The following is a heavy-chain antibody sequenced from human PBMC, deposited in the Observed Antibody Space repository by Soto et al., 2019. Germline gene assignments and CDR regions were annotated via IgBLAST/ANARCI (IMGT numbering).Heavy chain of an antibody. Sequence: QVQLVQSGAEVKKPGSSVKVSCKASGYTFTSYGISWVRQAPGQGLEWMGWISAYNGNTNYAQNLQGRVTMTTDTSTSTAFMELRSLRSDDTAVYYCARGFRTSWTEGDLDPWGQGTLVTVSS. CDR3: ARGFRTSWTEGDLDP. D-gene: IGHD6-13*01. CDR2: ISAYNGNT. V-gene: IGHV1-18*01. J-gene: IGHJ5*02. CDR1: GYTFTSYG.